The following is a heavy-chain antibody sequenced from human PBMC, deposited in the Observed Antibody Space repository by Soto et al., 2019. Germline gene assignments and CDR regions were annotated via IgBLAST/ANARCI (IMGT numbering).Heavy chain of an antibody. CDR3: ARLRWEQPWVFDY. D-gene: IGHD1-26*01. CDR2: INHSGGT. V-gene: IGHV4-34*02. CDR1: GGSFSGYY. J-gene: IGHJ4*02. Sequence: QAQLQQWGAGLLKPSETLSLTCAVYGGSFSGYYWSWIRQPPVKGLEWIGEINHSGGTNYNPSLKSRVTISVDTSKNQFSLKLSSVTAADTAVFYCARLRWEQPWVFDYWGQGTLVTVSS.